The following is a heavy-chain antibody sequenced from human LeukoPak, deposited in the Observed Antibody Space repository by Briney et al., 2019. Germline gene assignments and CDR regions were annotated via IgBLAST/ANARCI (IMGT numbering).Heavy chain of an antibody. V-gene: IGHV4-34*01. D-gene: IGHD6-6*01. Sequence: PSETLSLTCGVYGGSFNGYYWSWIRQPPGKGLEWLGEINHSGSTNYNASLKSRVTISVDTSKKQFSLILSSVTAADTAVYYCARAPLEPYFSSPEGYYYAMDVWGKGTTFTVSS. CDR2: INHSGST. CDR1: GGSFNGYY. CDR3: ARAPLEPYFSSPEGYYYAMDV. J-gene: IGHJ6*04.